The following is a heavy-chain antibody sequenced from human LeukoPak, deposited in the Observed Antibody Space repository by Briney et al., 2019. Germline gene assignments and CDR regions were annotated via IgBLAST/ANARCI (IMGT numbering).Heavy chain of an antibody. J-gene: IGHJ5*02. D-gene: IGHD6-6*01. CDR3: ARAYSSSSWFDP. V-gene: IGHV4-38-2*02. CDR2: IYHSGST. Sequence: SETLSLTCTVSGYSISSGYYWGWIRQPPGKGLEWIGNIYHSGSTYYNPSLKSRVTISVDTSKNQFSLKLSSVTAADTAVYYCARAYSSSSWFDPWGQGTLVTVSS. CDR1: GYSISSGYY.